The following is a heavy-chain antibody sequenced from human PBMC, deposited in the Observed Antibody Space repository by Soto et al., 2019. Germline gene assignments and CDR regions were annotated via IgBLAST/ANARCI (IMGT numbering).Heavy chain of an antibody. V-gene: IGHV1-46*01. CDR1: GYTFTSYY. Sequence: ASLKVSCKASGYTFTSYYMHWVRQTPGQGLEWMVIINPSGGSTSYEQKFQGRVTMTRDTSTSTVYMELSSLRSEDTAVYYCARTPAACSSTSCYREAWYEPWGQGNLVTASS. CDR2: INPSGGST. D-gene: IGHD2-2*01. J-gene: IGHJ5*02. CDR3: ARTPAACSSTSCYREAWYEP.